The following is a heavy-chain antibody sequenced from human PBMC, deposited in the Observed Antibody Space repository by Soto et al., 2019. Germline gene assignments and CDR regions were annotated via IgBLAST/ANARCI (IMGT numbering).Heavy chain of an antibody. CDR1: GDSIRSYY. Sequence: SETLSLTCSVSGDSIRSYYWSWIRQPPGKGLEWIGYIYYSESTNYNPSLKRRVTMSLDSSKNQLPQKLGAVTAADTAVCFSPRGSNEILTSFQRHYYLDYWGQGALVTVSS. D-gene: IGHD3-9*01. CDR3: PRGSNEILTSFQRHYYLDY. J-gene: IGHJ4*02. V-gene: IGHV4-59*01. CDR2: IYYSEST.